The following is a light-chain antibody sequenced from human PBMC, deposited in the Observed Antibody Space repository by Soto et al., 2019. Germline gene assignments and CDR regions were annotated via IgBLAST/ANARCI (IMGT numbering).Light chain of an antibody. CDR3: QQYGDSSYT. J-gene: IGKJ2*01. Sequence: EIVLTQSPGTLSLSPGERATLSCRASQSVSNSYLAWYQQKRGQAPRLLIYGASTRATGIPDRFSGSGLETDFTLTISRLEPEDFAVYYCQQYGDSSYTFGQGTKVDIK. V-gene: IGKV3-20*01. CDR1: QSVSNSY. CDR2: GAS.